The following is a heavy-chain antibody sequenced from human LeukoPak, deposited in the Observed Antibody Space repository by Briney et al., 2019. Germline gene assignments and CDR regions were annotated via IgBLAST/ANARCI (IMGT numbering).Heavy chain of an antibody. Sequence: SETLSLTCTVSGGSISSYYWSWIRQPPGKGLEWIGYIYYSGSTNYNPSLKSRVTISVDTSKNQFSLKLSSVTAADTAVYYCARSSEYYQDAFDIWGQGTMVTVSS. CDR2: IYYSGST. CDR3: ARSSEYYQDAFDI. V-gene: IGHV4-59*08. J-gene: IGHJ3*02. D-gene: IGHD2-2*01. CDR1: GGSISSYY.